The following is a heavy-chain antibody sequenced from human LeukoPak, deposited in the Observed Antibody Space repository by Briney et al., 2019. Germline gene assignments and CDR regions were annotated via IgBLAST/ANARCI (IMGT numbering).Heavy chain of an antibody. V-gene: IGHV4-34*01. J-gene: IGHJ4*02. CDR1: GGSISSYY. D-gene: IGHD6-13*01. CDR2: INHSGST. CDR3: AREDPQIAAAGTFDY. Sequence: SETLSLTCTVSGGSISSYYWSWIRQPPGKGLEWIGEINHSGSTNYNPSLKSRVTISVDTSKNQFSLKLSSVTAADTAVYYCAREDPQIAAAGTFDYWGQGTLVTVSS.